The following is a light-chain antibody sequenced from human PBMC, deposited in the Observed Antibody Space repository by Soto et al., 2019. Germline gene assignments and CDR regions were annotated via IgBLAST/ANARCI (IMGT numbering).Light chain of an antibody. CDR2: AAS. V-gene: IGKV1-39*01. CDR1: QSISSY. CDR3: QHSSSPPLT. J-gene: IGKJ4*01. Sequence: DIQMTQSPSSLSASVGDRVTITCRASQSISSYLNWYQQKPGKAPKLLIYAASSLQSVVPSRFSGSGSGTDFTLTISSLQPEDFATYYCQHSSSPPLTFGGGTKVEIK.